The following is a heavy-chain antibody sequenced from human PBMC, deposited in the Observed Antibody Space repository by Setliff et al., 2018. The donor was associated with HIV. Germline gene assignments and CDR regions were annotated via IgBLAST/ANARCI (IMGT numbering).Heavy chain of an antibody. D-gene: IGHD2-15*01. CDR1: GASISSYY. J-gene: IGHJ4*02. CDR3: AGRRGGFQRILVVVSATPYFDS. CDR2: VDYNGRT. V-gene: IGHV4-59*12. Sequence: PSETLSLTCSVSGASISSYYWSWIRQPPGKGLEWIGYVDYNGRTDYNPSLKSRVTISLDTSKNQVSLKLSSVTAADTAVYYCAGRRGGFQRILVVVSATPYFDSWGQGALVTVS.